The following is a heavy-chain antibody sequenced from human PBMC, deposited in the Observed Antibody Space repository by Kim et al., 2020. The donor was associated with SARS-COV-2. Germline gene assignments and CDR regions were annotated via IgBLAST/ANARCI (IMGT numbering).Heavy chain of an antibody. D-gene: IGHD3-10*01. V-gene: IGHV3-33*01. CDR1: GFTFSSYG. CDR3: AREGSYFDY. J-gene: IGHJ4*02. Sequence: GGSLRLSCAASGFTFSSYGMHWVRQAPGKGLEWGAVIWYDGRNKYYADSVRGRFTISRDNSKNTRYLQMTSWRAEDTAGYYCAREGSYFDYWGQGTLVT. CDR2: IWYDGRNK.